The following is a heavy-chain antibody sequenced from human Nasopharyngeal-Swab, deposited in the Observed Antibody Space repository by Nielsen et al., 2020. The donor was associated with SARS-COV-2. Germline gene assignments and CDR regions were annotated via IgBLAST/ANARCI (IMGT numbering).Heavy chain of an antibody. Sequence: GESLKISCAASGFTFSDYYMSWIRQAPGKGLEWVSYISSSGSNIYYAASVKGRFTISRDNAKNSLYLQINSLRAEDTSVYYCARGSYCDKDAFDIWGQGTMVTVSS. CDR2: ISSSGSNI. D-gene: IGHD4-17*01. CDR3: ARGSYCDKDAFDI. CDR1: GFTFSDYY. V-gene: IGHV3-11*01. J-gene: IGHJ3*02.